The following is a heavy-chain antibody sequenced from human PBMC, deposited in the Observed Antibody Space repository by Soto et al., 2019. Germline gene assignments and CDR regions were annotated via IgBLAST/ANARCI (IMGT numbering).Heavy chain of an antibody. J-gene: IGHJ6*02. Sequence: QVQLVESGGGVVQPGRSLRLSCAASGFTFSSYGMHWVRQAPGKGLEWVAVISHDGSNKYFADSVKGRFTISRDNSQNTLYLPMNSLRAEDTDVYYCAKHLIAVAGYLHGMDVWGQGTTVTVSS. CDR1: GFTFSSYG. V-gene: IGHV3-30*18. CDR2: ISHDGSNK. D-gene: IGHD6-19*01. CDR3: AKHLIAVAGYLHGMDV.